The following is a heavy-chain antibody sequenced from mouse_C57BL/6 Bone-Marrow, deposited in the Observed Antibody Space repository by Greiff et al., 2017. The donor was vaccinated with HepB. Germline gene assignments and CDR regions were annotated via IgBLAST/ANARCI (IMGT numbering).Heavy chain of an antibody. CDR3: ARGRDYPFYAMDY. J-gene: IGHJ4*01. CDR2: IYPGSGST. D-gene: IGHD2-4*01. V-gene: IGHV1-55*01. Sequence: VQLQQPGAELVKPGASVKMSCKASGYTFTSYWITWVKQRPGQGLEWIGDIYPGSGSTNYNEKFKSKATLTVDTSSSTAYMQLSSLTSEDSAVYYCARGRDYPFYAMDYWGQGTSVTVSS. CDR1: GYTFTSYW.